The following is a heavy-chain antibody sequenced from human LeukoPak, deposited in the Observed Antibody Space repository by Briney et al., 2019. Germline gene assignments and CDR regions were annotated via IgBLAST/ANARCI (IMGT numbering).Heavy chain of an antibody. CDR3: ARALYDFWSGYYMLAP. CDR2: INPNSGGT. D-gene: IGHD3-3*01. V-gene: IGHV1-2*02. J-gene: IGHJ6*02. Sequence: ASVNVSCKASGYTFTGYYMHWVRPAPGQGRVWMGWINPNSGGTNYAQNFQGRVTMTRNTSISTAYMELSRLRSDDTAVYYCARALYDFWSGYYMLAPWGQGTTVTVSS. CDR1: GYTFTGYY.